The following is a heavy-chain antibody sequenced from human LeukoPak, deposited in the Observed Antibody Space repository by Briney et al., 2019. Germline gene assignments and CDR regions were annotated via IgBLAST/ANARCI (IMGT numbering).Heavy chain of an antibody. J-gene: IGHJ6*02. Sequence: ETLSLTCAVYGGSFSGYYWSWIRQPPGKGLEWVANIKQDGSEKYYVDSVKGRFTISRDNAKNSLYLQMNSLRAEDTAVYYCARDSPFYGHVYYYYGMDVWGQGTTVTVSS. CDR3: ARDSPFYGHVYYYYGMDV. V-gene: IGHV3-7*01. CDR1: GGSFSGYY. D-gene: IGHD4-17*01. CDR2: IKQDGSEK.